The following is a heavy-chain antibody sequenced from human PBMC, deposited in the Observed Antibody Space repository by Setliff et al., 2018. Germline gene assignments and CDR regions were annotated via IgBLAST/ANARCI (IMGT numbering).Heavy chain of an antibody. V-gene: IGHV1-18*01. D-gene: IGHD1-26*01. CDR1: GYIFNTFG. CDR3: ARSPPNRGVGQGHHMDG. J-gene: IGHJ6*03. Sequence: ASVKVSCKASGYIFNTFGISWVRRAPGQGLEWIGWISPYNGDTKYAQKLQDRVTMTIDTSTSTAYVEVRSLRSDDTALYYCARSPPNRGVGQGHHMDGWGKGTSVTVS. CDR2: ISPYNGDT.